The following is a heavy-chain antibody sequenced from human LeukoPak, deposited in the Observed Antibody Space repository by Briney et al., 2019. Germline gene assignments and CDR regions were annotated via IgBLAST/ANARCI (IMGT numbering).Heavy chain of an antibody. Sequence: GESLKISCKGSGYTFTSFWIGWVRQMPGKGLEWMGIIYPGDSDTTYSPSFQGQVTISADKSISTAYLQWSSLKASDTAMYYCARQRYYSSGSYVDYWGQGTLVTVSS. V-gene: IGHV5-51*01. D-gene: IGHD3-10*01. CDR1: GYTFTSFW. J-gene: IGHJ4*02. CDR3: ARQRYYSSGSYVDY. CDR2: IYPGDSDT.